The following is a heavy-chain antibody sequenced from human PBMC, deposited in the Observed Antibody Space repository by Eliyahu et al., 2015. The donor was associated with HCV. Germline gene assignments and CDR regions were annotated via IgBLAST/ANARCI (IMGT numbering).Heavy chain of an antibody. CDR3: ARSPRRDDYNCVGFDY. J-gene: IGHJ4*02. Sequence: QVTLRESGPALVKPTQTLTLTCSFSGFSLTTSGMCVGWIRQPPGKALEWLARIDWDDDIYYTTSLKTRLTISKDTSENQVVLTMSNMDPVDTATYYCARSPRRDDYNCVGFDYWGPGILVTVSS. CDR1: GFSLTTSGMC. CDR2: IDWDDDI. V-gene: IGHV2-70*15. D-gene: IGHD5-24*01.